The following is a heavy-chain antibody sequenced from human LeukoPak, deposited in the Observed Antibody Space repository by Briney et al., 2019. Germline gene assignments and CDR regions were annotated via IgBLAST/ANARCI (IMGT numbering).Heavy chain of an antibody. CDR1: GYTCTSYD. D-gene: IGHD1-26*01. CDR3: ARDRGYSGCYNFDY. V-gene: IGHV1-8*03. J-gene: IGHJ4*02. Sequence: ASVKVSFKSSGYTCTSYDINWVRHATRQGLEWMGWMNPNSGNTGYAQKFQGRVTITRKTSISTAYMELSRLRSEDTAVYYCARDRGYSGCYNFDYWGQGTLVTVSS. CDR2: MNPNSGNT.